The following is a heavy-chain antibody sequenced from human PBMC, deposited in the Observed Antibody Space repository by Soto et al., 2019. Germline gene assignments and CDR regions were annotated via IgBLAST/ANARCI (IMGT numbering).Heavy chain of an antibody. Sequence: GGSLRLSCAASGFTFSSYAMHWVRQAPGKGLEWVAVISYDGSNKYYADSVKGRFTISRDNSKNTLYLQMNSLRAEDTAVYYCARDRGGIVVVISFDYWGQGTLVTVSS. V-gene: IGHV3-30-3*01. D-gene: IGHD3-22*01. CDR2: ISYDGSNK. CDR1: GFTFSSYA. CDR3: ARDRGGIVVVISFDY. J-gene: IGHJ4*02.